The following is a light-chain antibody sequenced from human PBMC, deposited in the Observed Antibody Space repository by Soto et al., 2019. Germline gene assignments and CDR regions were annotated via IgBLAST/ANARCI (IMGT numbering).Light chain of an antibody. V-gene: IGKV3-20*01. J-gene: IGKJ3*01. CDR3: QQYGSSLFT. CDR1: QSVSSSY. Sequence: EIVLTQSPGTLSLSPGERATLSCRASQSVSSSYLAWYQQKPGQAPRLLIYGASSRATGIPDRFSGSGSGTDFSLTISRLEPEDFAVYYCQQYGSSLFTFGPGPKVDLK. CDR2: GAS.